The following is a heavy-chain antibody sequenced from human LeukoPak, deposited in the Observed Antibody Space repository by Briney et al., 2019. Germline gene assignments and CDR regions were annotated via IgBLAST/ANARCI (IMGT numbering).Heavy chain of an antibody. V-gene: IGHV3-48*03. J-gene: IGHJ6*02. Sequence: GGSLRLSCAASGFTFSSYAMSWVCQAPGKGLEWVSYISSSGSTIYYADSVKGRFTISRDNAKNSLYLQMNSLRAEDTAVYYCARETRTTYYYYGMDVWGQGTTVTVSS. CDR3: ARETRTTYYYYGMDV. CDR1: GFTFSSYA. CDR2: ISSSGSTI. D-gene: IGHD4-11*01.